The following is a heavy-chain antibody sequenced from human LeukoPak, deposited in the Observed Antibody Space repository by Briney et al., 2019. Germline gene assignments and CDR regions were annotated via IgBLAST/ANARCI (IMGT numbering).Heavy chain of an antibody. V-gene: IGHV1-2*02. D-gene: IGHD3-10*01. Sequence: ASVKVSCKASGYTFTSYYMHWVRQAPGQGLEWMGWINPNSGDTNYAQKFQGSVTMTRDTSISTAYMELSRLRSDDTAVYYCARDGGITMVRGVPDFDYWGQGTLVTVSS. CDR3: ARDGGITMVRGVPDFDY. J-gene: IGHJ4*02. CDR2: INPNSGDT. CDR1: GYTFTSYY.